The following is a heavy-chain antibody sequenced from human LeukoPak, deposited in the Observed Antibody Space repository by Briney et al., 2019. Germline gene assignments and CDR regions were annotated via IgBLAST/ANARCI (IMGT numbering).Heavy chain of an antibody. V-gene: IGHV3-30*03. CDR1: GFTFSSYG. J-gene: IGHJ5*02. CDR3: ARQGNNWFDP. Sequence: GGSLRLSCAASGFTFSSYGMHWVRQAPGKGLEWVALISYDGSNEYYADSVKGRFTISRDNSKNTLYLQMNSLRAEDTAVYYCARQGNNWFDPWGQGTLVTVSS. CDR2: ISYDGSNE.